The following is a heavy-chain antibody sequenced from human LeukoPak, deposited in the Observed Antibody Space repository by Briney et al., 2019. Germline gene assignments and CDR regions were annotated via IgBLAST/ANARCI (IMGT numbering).Heavy chain of an antibody. CDR1: GYTFTGYY. CDR2: INPNSGGT. J-gene: IGHJ3*02. V-gene: IGHV1-2*02. CDR3: ARQPSWWNAFDI. D-gene: IGHD2-15*01. Sequence: GASVEVSCKASGYTFTGYYMHWVRQAPGQGLEWMGWINPNSGGTNYAQKFQGRVTMTRDTSISTAYMELSRLRSDDTAVYYCARQPSWWNAFDIWGQGTMVTVSS.